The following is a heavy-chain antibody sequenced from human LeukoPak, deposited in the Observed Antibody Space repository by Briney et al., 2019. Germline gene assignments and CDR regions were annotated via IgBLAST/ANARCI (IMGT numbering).Heavy chain of an antibody. CDR1: GFTFSSYW. Sequence: GGSLRLSCAASGFTFSSYWMSWVRQAPGKGLEWVANIKQDGSEKYYVDSVKGRFTISRDNAKNSLYLQMNSLRAEDTAVYYCARRYSSPYYYYGMDVWGQGTTVSVSS. D-gene: IGHD6-13*01. CDR3: ARRYSSPYYYYGMDV. J-gene: IGHJ6*02. V-gene: IGHV3-7*01. CDR2: IKQDGSEK.